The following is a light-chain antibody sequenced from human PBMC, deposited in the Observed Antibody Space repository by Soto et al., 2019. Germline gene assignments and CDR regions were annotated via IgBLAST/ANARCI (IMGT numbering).Light chain of an antibody. V-gene: IGKV3-20*01. CDR3: QQFSSYPLT. J-gene: IGKJ4*01. CDR2: DAS. CDR1: QTVRNNY. Sequence: EIVLTQSPATLSLSPGEIATLSCRASQTVRNNYLAWYQQKPGQAPRLLIYDASSRATGIPDRFSGGGSGTDFTLTISRLGPEDFAVYYCQQFSSYPLTFGGGTKVDIK.